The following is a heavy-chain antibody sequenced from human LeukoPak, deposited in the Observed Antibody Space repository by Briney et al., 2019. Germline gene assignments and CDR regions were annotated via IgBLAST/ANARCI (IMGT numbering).Heavy chain of an antibody. V-gene: IGHV3-15*01. CDR1: GFTFTTAW. CDR3: STEDQRNS. D-gene: IGHD1-1*01. Sequence: PGGSLRLSCAASGFTFTTAWMSWVRQAPGKGLEWVGRIKSKTDCGTTDYAAPVKGRFTISRDDSKNTLFLQMNSLKTEDTAVYYCSTEDQRNSWGQGTLVTVSS. CDR2: IKSKTDCGTT. J-gene: IGHJ4*02.